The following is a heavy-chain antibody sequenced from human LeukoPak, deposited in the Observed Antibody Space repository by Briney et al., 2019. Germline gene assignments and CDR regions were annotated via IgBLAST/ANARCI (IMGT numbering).Heavy chain of an antibody. Sequence: GGSLRLSCAASGFTFDDYAMHWVRQAPGKGLEWVSLISGDGGSTYYADPVKGRFTISRDNSKNSLYLQMNSLRTEDTALYYRAKTYCGGDCYSRALAFDIWGLGTMVTVSS. CDR1: GFTFDDYA. V-gene: IGHV3-43*02. CDR3: AKTYCGGDCYSRALAFDI. CDR2: ISGDGGST. D-gene: IGHD2-21*02. J-gene: IGHJ3*02.